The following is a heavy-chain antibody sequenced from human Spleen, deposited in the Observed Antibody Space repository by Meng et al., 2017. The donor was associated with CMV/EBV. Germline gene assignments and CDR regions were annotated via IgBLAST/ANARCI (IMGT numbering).Heavy chain of an antibody. J-gene: IGHJ4*02. V-gene: IGHV3-30*14. CDR1: GFTFSSYA. CDR2: ISYDGSNK. D-gene: IGHD6-6*01. Sequence: GESLKISCAASGFTFSSYAMHWVRQAPGKGLEWVAVISYDGSNKYYADSVKGRFTISRDNSKNTLYLQMNSLRAEDTAVYYCARESSTSTSFDYWGQGTLVTVSS. CDR3: ARESSTSTSFDY.